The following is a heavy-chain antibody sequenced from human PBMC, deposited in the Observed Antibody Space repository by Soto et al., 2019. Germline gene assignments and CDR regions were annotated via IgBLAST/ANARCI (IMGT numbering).Heavy chain of an antibody. J-gene: IGHJ4*02. CDR3: ARDPPWYYYDSSGYSYGHYFDS. D-gene: IGHD3-22*01. V-gene: IGHV1-69*13. CDR1: GGTFSSYA. CDR2: IIPIFGTA. Sequence: SVKVSCKASGGTFSSYAISWVRQAPGQGLEWMGGIIPIFGTANYAQKFQGRVTITADESTSTAYMELSSLRSEDTAVYYCARDPPWYYYDSSGYSYGHYFDSWAQGTLVSVSS.